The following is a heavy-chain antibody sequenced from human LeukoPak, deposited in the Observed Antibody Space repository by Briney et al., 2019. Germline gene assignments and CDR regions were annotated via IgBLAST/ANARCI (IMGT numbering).Heavy chain of an antibody. CDR3: VWQPALAAAGALDY. V-gene: IGHV3-74*01. D-gene: IGHD6-13*01. Sequence: PGGSLRLSCAASGFTFSSYWMHWVRQAPGKGLVWVSRVNSDGSSTNYADSVKGRFTIYRDNAKNTLYLQMNSLRDEDTAVYYCVWQPALAAAGALDYWGQGTLVTVSS. CDR2: VNSDGSST. CDR1: GFTFSSYW. J-gene: IGHJ4*02.